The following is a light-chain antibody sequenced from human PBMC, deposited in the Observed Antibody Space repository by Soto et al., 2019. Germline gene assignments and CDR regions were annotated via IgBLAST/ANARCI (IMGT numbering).Light chain of an antibody. CDR2: SNS. Sequence: QSVLTQPPSVSGAPGQKVIISCTGSTSNIGAGYDVHWYQQLPGTAPKLLMYSNSNRPSGVPDRLSGSKSGTSASLAITGLQVEDEADYYCQYYDSSLSAEVFGGGTQLTVL. J-gene: IGLJ3*02. V-gene: IGLV1-40*01. CDR3: QYYDSSLSAEV. CDR1: TSNIGAGYD.